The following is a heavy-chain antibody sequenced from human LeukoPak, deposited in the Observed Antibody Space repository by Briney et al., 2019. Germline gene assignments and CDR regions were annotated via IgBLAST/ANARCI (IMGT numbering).Heavy chain of an antibody. CDR2: ISGGGDDT. V-gene: IGHV3-23*01. J-gene: IGHJ4*02. CDR1: GLTFSSHA. Sequence: PGGPLRLSCAAPGLTFSSHAMNWVRQAPGRGLEWVSYISGGGDDTHYADSVRGRFTVSRDNSKNTLFLLMSSLKDEDTAFYYCAKTPASDFWGPFDYWGQGTLVSVSS. D-gene: IGHD7-27*01. CDR3: AKTPASDFWGPFDY.